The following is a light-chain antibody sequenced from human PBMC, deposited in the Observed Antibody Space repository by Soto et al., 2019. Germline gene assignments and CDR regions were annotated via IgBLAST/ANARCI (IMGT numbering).Light chain of an antibody. J-gene: IGKJ1*01. CDR2: KTS. Sequence: DIQMTQSPSTLSASVGDRVTITCRASQDITWLAWYQQKPGKAPKLLIYKTSNLESGVPSRFSGSGSATEFTLTITSLQPDDFATYYCQEYVNYSWTFGPGTKVEIK. CDR3: QEYVNYSWT. V-gene: IGKV1-5*03. CDR1: QDITW.